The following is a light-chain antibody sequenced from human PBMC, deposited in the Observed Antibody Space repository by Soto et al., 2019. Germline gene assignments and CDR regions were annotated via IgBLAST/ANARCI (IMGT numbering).Light chain of an antibody. J-gene: IGLJ2*01. V-gene: IGLV2-14*01. Sequence: QSALTQPASVSGSPGQSITISCTGTSSDVGGYNYVSWYQQHPGKAPKLMIYDVSNRPSVVSNRFSGSKSGNTSSLTISGLPAEDEADYYYSSYTSRSTPFVFGGGTKLTVL. CDR3: SSYTSRSTPFV. CDR2: DVS. CDR1: SSDVGGYNY.